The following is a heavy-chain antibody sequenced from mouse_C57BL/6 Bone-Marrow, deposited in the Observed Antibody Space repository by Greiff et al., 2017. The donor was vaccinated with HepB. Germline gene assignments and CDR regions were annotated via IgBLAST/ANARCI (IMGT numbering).Heavy chain of an antibody. CDR2: IDPENGDT. CDR3: TSIYDGYCYFAY. J-gene: IGHJ3*01. D-gene: IGHD2-3*01. V-gene: IGHV14-4*01. CDR1: GFNIKDDY. Sequence: VQLKQSGAELVRPGASVKLSCTASGFNIKDDYMHWVKQRPEQGLEWIGWIDPENGDTEYASKFQGKATITADTSSNTAYLQLSSLTSEDTAVYYCTSIYDGYCYFAYWGQGTLVTVSA.